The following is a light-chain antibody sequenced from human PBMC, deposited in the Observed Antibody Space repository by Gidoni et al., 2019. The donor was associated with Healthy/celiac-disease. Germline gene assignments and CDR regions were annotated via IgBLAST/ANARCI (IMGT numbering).Light chain of an antibody. CDR1: SSDVGGYNY. Sequence: QSALTQPRSVSGSPGQSVTISCTGTSSDVGGYNYVSWYPQHPGKAPKLMIYDGSKRPSGVPDRFSGSKSGNTASLTISGLQAEDEADYYCCSYAGSYTFGVFGGGTKLTVL. J-gene: IGLJ2*01. CDR3: CSYAGSYTFGV. V-gene: IGLV2-11*01. CDR2: DGS.